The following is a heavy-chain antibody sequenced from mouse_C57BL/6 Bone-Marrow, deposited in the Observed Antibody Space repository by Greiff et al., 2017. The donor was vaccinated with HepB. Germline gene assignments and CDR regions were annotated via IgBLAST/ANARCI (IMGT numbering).Heavy chain of an antibody. CDR3: TGGVYYDYWYFDV. D-gene: IGHD2-4*01. CDR1: GYTFTDYE. Sequence: VQLQQSGAELVRPGASVTLSCKASGYTFTDYEMHWVKQTPVHGLEWIGAIDPETGGTAYNQKFKGKAILTADKSSSTAYMELLSLTSEDSAVYYGTGGVYYDYWYFDVWGTGTTGTVSS. CDR2: IDPETGGT. J-gene: IGHJ1*03. V-gene: IGHV1-15*01.